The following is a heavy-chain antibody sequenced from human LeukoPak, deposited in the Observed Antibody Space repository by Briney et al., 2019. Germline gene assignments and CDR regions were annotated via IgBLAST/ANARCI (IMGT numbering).Heavy chain of an antibody. CDR1: GFTFSSYG. CDR2: IRYDGGNK. J-gene: IGHJ5*02. V-gene: IGHV3-30*02. Sequence: PGGSLRLSCAASGFTFSSYGMHWVRQAPGKGLEWVAFIRYDGGNKYYADSVKGRFTISRDNSKNTLYLQMNSLRAEDTAVYYCAKDIGRDHNWFGPWGQGTLVTVSS. CDR3: AKDIGRDHNWFGP. D-gene: IGHD2-15*01.